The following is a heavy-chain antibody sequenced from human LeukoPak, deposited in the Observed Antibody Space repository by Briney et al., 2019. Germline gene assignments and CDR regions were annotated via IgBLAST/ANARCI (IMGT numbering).Heavy chain of an antibody. CDR2: IYYSGGT. J-gene: IGHJ4*02. CDR1: GYTFSSYY. Sequence: SATLSLTCTASGYTFSSYYMSWIRQAPGKGLEWMGYIYYSGGTNYNPSVRSRVTIAVHTSKNQFSLKLSSVTAADTAVYYCARMGYSGYVWGQRTLVTVSS. V-gene: IGHV4-59*01. CDR3: ARMGYSGYV. D-gene: IGHD5-12*01.